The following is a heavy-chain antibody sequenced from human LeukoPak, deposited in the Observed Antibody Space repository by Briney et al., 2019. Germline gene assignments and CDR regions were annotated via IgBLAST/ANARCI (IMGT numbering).Heavy chain of an antibody. V-gene: IGHV3-23*01. D-gene: IGHD4-17*01. CDR1: GFTFSSYA. J-gene: IGHJ4*02. CDR2: ISCSGGST. CDR3: AKVTGPYYGDHEIDY. Sequence: GGSLRLSCAASGFTFSSYAMSWVRQAPGKGLEWVSAISCSGGSTYYADSVKGRFTISRDNSKSTLYLQMNSLRAEDTAVYYCAKVTGPYYGDHEIDYWGQGTLVTVSS.